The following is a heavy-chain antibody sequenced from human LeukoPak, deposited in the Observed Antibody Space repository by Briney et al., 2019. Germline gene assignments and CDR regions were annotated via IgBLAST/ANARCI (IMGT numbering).Heavy chain of an antibody. CDR1: GYSISSGYY. CDR3: ARGRSLRFLQHGWFDP. Sequence: SETLSLTCTVSGYSISSGYYWGWIRQPPGKGLEWIGSIYHSGSTYYNPSLKSRVTISVDTSKNQFSLKLSSVTAADTAVYYCARGRSLRFLQHGWFDPWGQGTLVTVSS. V-gene: IGHV4-38-2*02. D-gene: IGHD3-3*01. J-gene: IGHJ5*02. CDR2: IYHSGST.